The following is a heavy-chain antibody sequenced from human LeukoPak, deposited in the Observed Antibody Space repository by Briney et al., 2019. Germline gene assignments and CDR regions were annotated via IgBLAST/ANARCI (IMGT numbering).Heavy chain of an antibody. CDR2: INHSGST. CDR3: ARSVRYFDWLAGDY. V-gene: IGHV4-34*01. Sequence: SETLSLTCAVYGGSFSGYYWSWIRQPPGKGLEWIGEINHSGSTNYNPSLKSRVTISVDTSKNQFSLKLSSVTAADTAVYYCARSVRYFDWLAGDYWGQGTLVTVSS. J-gene: IGHJ4*02. CDR1: GGSFSGYY. D-gene: IGHD3-9*01.